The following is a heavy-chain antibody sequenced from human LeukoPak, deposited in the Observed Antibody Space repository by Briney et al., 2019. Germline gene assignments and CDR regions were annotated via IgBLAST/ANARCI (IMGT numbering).Heavy chain of an antibody. CDR3: ARWYCSSTSCYAGAFDM. J-gene: IGHJ3*02. D-gene: IGHD2-2*01. Sequence: ASVKVSCKASGYTFTNYVISWVRQAPGKGLEWMGWISSYNDYKNYAHMLQGRVTMTTDTTTRTGYMELMSLRSDDTTVDYCARWYCSSTSCYAGAFDMWGQGTMVTVSS. CDR2: ISSYNDYK. V-gene: IGHV1-18*04. CDR1: GYTFTNYV.